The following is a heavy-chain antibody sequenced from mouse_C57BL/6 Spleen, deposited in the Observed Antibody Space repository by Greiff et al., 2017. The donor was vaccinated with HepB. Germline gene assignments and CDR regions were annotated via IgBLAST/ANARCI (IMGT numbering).Heavy chain of an antibody. CDR2: IDPSDSYT. Sequence: QVQLQQPGAELVRPGTSVKLSCKASGYTFTSYWMHWVKQRPGQGLEWIGVIDPSDSYTNYNQKFKGKATLTVDTSSSTAYMQLSSLTSEDSAVYYCARCDGSSYVKGYYFDYWGQGTTLTVSS. CDR3: ARCDGSSYVKGYYFDY. J-gene: IGHJ2*01. V-gene: IGHV1-59*01. CDR1: GYTFTSYW. D-gene: IGHD1-1*01.